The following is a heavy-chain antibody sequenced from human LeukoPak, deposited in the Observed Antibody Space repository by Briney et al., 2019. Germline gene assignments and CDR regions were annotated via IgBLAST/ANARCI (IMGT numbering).Heavy chain of an antibody. CDR1: GGSINSRSYY. D-gene: IGHD5-24*01. CDR3: AFRRDGYKGGNWFDP. CDR2: IYYSGST. Sequence: SETPSLTCTVSGGSINSRSYYWGWIRQPPGKGLEWIGSIYYSGSTYHNPSLKSRVTISVDTSKNQLSLKLSSVTAADTAVYYCAFRRDGYKGGNWFDPWGQGTLVTVSS. J-gene: IGHJ5*02. V-gene: IGHV4-39*05.